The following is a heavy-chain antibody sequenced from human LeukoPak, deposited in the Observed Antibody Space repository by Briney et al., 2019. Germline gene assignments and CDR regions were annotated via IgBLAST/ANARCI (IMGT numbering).Heavy chain of an antibody. CDR3: ARGETITMVRGVIVQAFDI. Sequence: ASVKVSCKASGYIFTGYYMHWVRQAPGQGLEWMGWINPNSGGTNYAQKFQGRVTMTRDTSISTAYMELSRLRSDDTAVYYCARGETITMVRGVIVQAFDIWGQGSMVTVSS. J-gene: IGHJ3*02. CDR2: INPNSGGT. CDR1: GYIFTGYY. V-gene: IGHV1-2*02. D-gene: IGHD3-10*01.